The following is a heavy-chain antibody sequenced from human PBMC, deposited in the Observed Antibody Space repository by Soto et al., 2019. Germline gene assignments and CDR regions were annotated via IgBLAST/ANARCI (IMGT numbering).Heavy chain of an antibody. V-gene: IGHV3-23*01. CDR1: GFTFSSYA. Sequence: GGSLRLSCAASGFTFSSYAMSWVRQAPGKGLEWVSAISGSGGSTYYADSVKGRFTISRDNAKNTLYLQMNSLRAEDTAVYYCARDFSGIAVAGTNFQHWGQGTLVTVSS. J-gene: IGHJ1*01. CDR3: ARDFSGIAVAGTNFQH. CDR2: ISGSGGST. D-gene: IGHD6-19*01.